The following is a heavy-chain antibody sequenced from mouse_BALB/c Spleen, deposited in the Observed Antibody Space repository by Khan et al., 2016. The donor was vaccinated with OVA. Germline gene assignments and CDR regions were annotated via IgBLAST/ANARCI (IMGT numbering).Heavy chain of an antibody. CDR2: ISYSGTT. CDR1: GYSITSDYA. Sequence: EVQLQDSGPGLVKPSQSLSLTCTVTGYSITSDYAWNWIRQFPGNKLEWMGYISYSGTTSYNPSLKSRISITRDTSKNQFFLQLNSVTTEDTATXYCARRSVWGAGTTVTVSS. CDR3: ARRSV. V-gene: IGHV3-2*02. J-gene: IGHJ1*01.